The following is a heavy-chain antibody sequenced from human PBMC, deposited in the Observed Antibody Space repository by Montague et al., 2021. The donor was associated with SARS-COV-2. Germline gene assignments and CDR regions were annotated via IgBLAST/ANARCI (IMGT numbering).Heavy chain of an antibody. CDR1: GFTFSSYA. CDR2: ISYDGSNK. V-gene: IGHV3-30-3*01. J-gene: IGHJ3*02. CDR3: AREDPSFDAFDI. Sequence: SRSLSFSASGFTFSSYAMHWVRQAPGKGLEWVAVISYDGSNKYYADSVKGRFTISGDNSKNTLYLQMNSLRAEDTAVYYCAREDPSFDAFDIWGQGTMVTVSS.